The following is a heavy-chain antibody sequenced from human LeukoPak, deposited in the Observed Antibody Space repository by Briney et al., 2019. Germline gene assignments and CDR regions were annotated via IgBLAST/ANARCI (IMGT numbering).Heavy chain of an antibody. J-gene: IGHJ6*03. CDR1: GFTFKNYG. D-gene: IGHD4-11*01. V-gene: IGHV3-23*01. CDR3: AKDYRGYYYMDV. CDR2: INGSGSIT. Sequence: GGSLRLSCAASGFTFKNYGMNWVRQTPGKGLEWVSVINGSGSITYYADSVKGRFTISRDNSKSTLYLQMNSLRAEDTAVYYCAKDYRGYYYMDVWGKGTTVTISS.